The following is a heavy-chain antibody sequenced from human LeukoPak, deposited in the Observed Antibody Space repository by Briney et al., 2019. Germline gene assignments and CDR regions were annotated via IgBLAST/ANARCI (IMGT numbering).Heavy chain of an antibody. D-gene: IGHD5-24*01. Sequence: SVTVSCKASGGTFSSYAISWVRQAPGQGLEWMGGIIPIFGTANYAQKFQGRVTITADESTSTAYMELSSLRSEDTAVYYCARDQRDGYNVYAFDIWGQGTRVSVSS. CDR2: IIPIFGTA. J-gene: IGHJ3*02. CDR3: ARDQRDGYNVYAFDI. CDR1: GGTFSSYA. V-gene: IGHV1-69*01.